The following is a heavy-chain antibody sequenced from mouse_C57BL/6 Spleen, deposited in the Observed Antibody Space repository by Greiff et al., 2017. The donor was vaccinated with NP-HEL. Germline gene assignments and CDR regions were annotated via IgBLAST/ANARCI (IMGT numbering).Heavy chain of an antibody. J-gene: IGHJ1*03. V-gene: IGHV1-61*01. D-gene: IGHD5-1*01. CDR1: GYTFTSYW. CDR3: ARRRVPDWYFDV. CDR2: IYPSDSET. Sequence: QVQLQQPGAELVRPGSSVKLSCKASGYTFTSYWMDWVKQRPGQGLEWIGNIYPSDSETHYNQKFKDKATLTVDKPSSTAYMQLSSLTSEDSAVYYCARRRVPDWYFDVWGTGTTVTVSS.